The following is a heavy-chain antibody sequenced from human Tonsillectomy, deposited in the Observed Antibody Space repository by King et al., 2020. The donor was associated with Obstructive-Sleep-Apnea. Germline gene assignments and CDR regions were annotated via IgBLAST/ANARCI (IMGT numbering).Heavy chain of an antibody. D-gene: IGHD1-1*01. V-gene: IGHV3-7*03. CDR2: IAKDGGEK. CDR3: ARNRDWNQFDY. CDR1: GFTFGTYW. J-gene: IGHJ4*02. Sequence: EVQLVESGGELVQPGRSLRLSCVASGFTFGTYWMSWVRQAPGKGLEWVANIAKDGGEKQYVDSVKGRFTISRDNAKNSVYLQMNSLRAEDTAVYYCARNRDWNQFDYWGQGTLVTVSS.